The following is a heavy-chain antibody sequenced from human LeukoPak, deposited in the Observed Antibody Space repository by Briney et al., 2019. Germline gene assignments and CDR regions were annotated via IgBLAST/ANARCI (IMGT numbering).Heavy chain of an antibody. D-gene: IGHD3-22*01. V-gene: IGHV1-2*02. CDR2: INPNSGGT. J-gene: IGHJ5*02. CDR3: ASLVYYDSSGYYPLVP. Sequence: GASVKVSCKASGYTFTGYYMHWVRQAPGQGLEWMGWINPNSGGTNYAQKFQGRVTMTRDTSISTAYMELSRLRSDDTAVYYCASLVYYDSSGYYPLVPWGQGTLVTVSS. CDR1: GYTFTGYY.